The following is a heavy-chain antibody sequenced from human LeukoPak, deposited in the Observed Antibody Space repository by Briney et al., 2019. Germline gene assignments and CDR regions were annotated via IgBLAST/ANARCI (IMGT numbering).Heavy chain of an antibody. V-gene: IGHV1-69*13. CDR2: IIPIFGTA. CDR1: EGSLRRYA. Sequence: SVKVSCKTSEGSLRRYAFAWVRQAPGQGLEWMGGIIPIFGTANYAQKFQGRVTITADESTSTAYMELSSLRSEDTAVYYCARGTDLGVVVPAAMGYWGQGTLVTVSS. CDR3: ARGTDLGVVVPAAMGY. D-gene: IGHD2-2*01. J-gene: IGHJ4*02.